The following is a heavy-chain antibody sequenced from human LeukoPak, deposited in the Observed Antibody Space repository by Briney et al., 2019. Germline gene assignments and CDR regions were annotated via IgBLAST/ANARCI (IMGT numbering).Heavy chain of an antibody. CDR2: IIPIFGTA. CDR3: ARESGQSTLDY. Sequence: ASVKVSSKASGGTFSSYAISWVRQAPGQGLEWMGRIIPIFGTANDAQKFQGRVTITTDESTSTAYMELSSLRSEDTAVYYCARESGQSTLDYWGQGTLVTVSS. J-gene: IGHJ4*02. CDR1: GGTFSSYA. V-gene: IGHV1-69*05.